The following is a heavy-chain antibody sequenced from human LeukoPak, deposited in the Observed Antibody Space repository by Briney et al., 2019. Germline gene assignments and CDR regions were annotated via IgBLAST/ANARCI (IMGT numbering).Heavy chain of an antibody. CDR3: ARAIGSGPGGHFDF. CDR1: GYTFTSYD. J-gene: IGHJ4*01. Sequence: GASVKVSCKASGYTFTSYDINWVRQATGQGLEWMGWMNPNSGNTGYAQKFQGRVTMTRNTSISTAYMELSSLRPEDTAVYYCARAIGSGPGGHFDFWGRGILVPVSS. CDR2: MNPNSGNT. D-gene: IGHD3-10*01. V-gene: IGHV1-8*01.